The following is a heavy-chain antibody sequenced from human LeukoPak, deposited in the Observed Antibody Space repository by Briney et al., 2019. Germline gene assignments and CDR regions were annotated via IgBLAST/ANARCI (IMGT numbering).Heavy chain of an antibody. CDR2: IYSGGST. J-gene: IGHJ6*02. V-gene: IGHV3-66*01. CDR3: ARDFPSPSIAAAGAPVDYYYGMDV. CDR1: GFTVSSNY. Sequence: PGGSLRLSCAASGFTVSSNYMSWVRQAPGKGLEWVSVIYSGGSTYYADSVKGRFTISRDNSKNTLYLQMNSLRAEDTAVYYCARDFPSPSIAAAGAPVDYYYGMDVWGQGTTVTVSS. D-gene: IGHD6-13*01.